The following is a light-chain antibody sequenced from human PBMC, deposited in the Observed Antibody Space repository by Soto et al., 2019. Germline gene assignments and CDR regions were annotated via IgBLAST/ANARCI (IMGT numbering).Light chain of an antibody. V-gene: IGKV3-20*01. CDR2: GAS. CDR1: QSVSSSY. Sequence: EIVLTQSPGTLSLSPGERATLSCRASQSVSSSYLAWYQQKPAQAPRLLIYGASSRATGIPDRFSGSGSGTDVTLTINRLEPEEFAVYYCQQYGSSPQTFGQGTKVEIK. J-gene: IGKJ1*01. CDR3: QQYGSSPQT.